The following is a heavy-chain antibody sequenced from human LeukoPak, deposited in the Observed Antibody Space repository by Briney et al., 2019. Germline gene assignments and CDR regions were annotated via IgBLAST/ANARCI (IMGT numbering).Heavy chain of an antibody. Sequence: PSETLSLTCTVSGGSISSYYWSWIRQPAGKGLEWIGRIYTSGSTNYNPSLKSRVTMSVDTSKNQFSLKLSSVTAADTAVYYCARDNFVGWYYYDSSGLHAFDIWGQGTMVTVSS. CDR3: ARDNFVGWYYYDSSGLHAFDI. CDR1: GGSISSYY. J-gene: IGHJ3*02. D-gene: IGHD3-22*01. CDR2: IYTSGST. V-gene: IGHV4-4*07.